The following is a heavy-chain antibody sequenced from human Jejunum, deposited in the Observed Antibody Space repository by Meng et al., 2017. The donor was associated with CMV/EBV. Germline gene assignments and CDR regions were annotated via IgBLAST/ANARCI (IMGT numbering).Heavy chain of an antibody. CDR2: IDWNGGTT. CDR3: ARDFSYYSLDV. J-gene: IGHJ6*02. CDR1: GFTFGGHG. V-gene: IGHV3-20*04. Sequence: CADSGFTFGGHGMSWVRQAPGKGLEWVSGIDWNGGTTAYADSVKGRFTISRDNAKNSLYLHMISLRAEDTALYYCARDFSYYSLDVWGQGTTVTVSS. D-gene: IGHD2/OR15-2a*01.